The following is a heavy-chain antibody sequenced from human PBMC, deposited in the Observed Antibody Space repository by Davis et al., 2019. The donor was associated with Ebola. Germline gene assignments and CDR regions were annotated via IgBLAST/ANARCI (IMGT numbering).Heavy chain of an antibody. CDR3: ARTTRGNGWFLDY. CDR2: VIDSGIT. D-gene: IGHD2-8*01. V-gene: IGHV4-34*12. J-gene: IGHJ4*02. Sequence: MPSETLSLTCAVYGGSFSGYYWSWIRQPPGKGLEWIGEVIDSGITNYNPSLKSRVSVSVDTSKNQFSLKLTSVTAADTARYYCARTTRGNGWFLDYWGQGIRVTVSS. CDR1: GGSFSGYY.